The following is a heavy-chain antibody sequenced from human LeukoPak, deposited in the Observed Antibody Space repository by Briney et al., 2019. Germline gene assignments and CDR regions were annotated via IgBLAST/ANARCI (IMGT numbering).Heavy chain of an antibody. CDR1: GFTFSSYA. J-gene: IGHJ4*02. D-gene: IGHD1-14*01. CDR3: TTDPIEDYFDY. Sequence: PGGSLRLSCAASGFTFSSYAMSWVRQAPGKGLEWVSAISGSGGSTYYADSVKGRFTISRDNSKNTLYLQMNSLKTEDTAVYYCTTDPIEDYFDYWGQGTLVTVSS. CDR2: ISGSGGST. V-gene: IGHV3-23*01.